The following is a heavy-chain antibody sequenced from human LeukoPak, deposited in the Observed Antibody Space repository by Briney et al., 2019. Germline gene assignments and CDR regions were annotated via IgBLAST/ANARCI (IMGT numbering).Heavy chain of an antibody. CDR2: INDSGGNK. J-gene: IGHJ3*02. Sequence: GGSLRLSCAASGFTFSSYDMSWVRQAPGKGLEWVSKINDSGGNKYYTDSVKGRFANSRDKSKNTLYRHMISLRAEDTALYYCVSCAPYDAIDIWGQGTMVTVSS. CDR3: VSCAPYDAIDI. CDR1: GFTFSSYD. V-gene: IGHV3-23*01.